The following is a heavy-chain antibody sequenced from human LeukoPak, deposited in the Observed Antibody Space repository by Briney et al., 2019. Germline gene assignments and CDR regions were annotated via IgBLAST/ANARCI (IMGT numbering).Heavy chain of an antibody. D-gene: IGHD6-19*01. J-gene: IGHJ4*02. CDR3: AKRDTIGSYYFDY. CDR1: GFTFSTYG. Sequence: GGFLRLSCAASGFTFSTYGMSWVRQAPGKGLEWVSASGRTGGTYYSDSVKGRSTISRDNSRNTLYLQMDNLRAEDTAVYYCAKRDTIGSYYFDYWGQGTLVTVSS. CDR2: SGRTGGT. V-gene: IGHV3-23*01.